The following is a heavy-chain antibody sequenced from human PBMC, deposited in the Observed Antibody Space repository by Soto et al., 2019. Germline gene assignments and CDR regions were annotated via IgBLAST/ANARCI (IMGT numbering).Heavy chain of an antibody. V-gene: IGHV1-69*02. D-gene: IGHD5-12*01. CDR3: ASGDKAGYDYYFDY. CDR2: IIPILGIA. J-gene: IGHJ4*02. Sequence: QVQLVQSGAEVKKPGSSVKVSCKASGGTFSSYTISWVRQAPGQGLEWMGRIIPILGIANYAQKFQGRVTITGDKSTGTAYMELSSLRSEDTAVYYCASGDKAGYDYYFDYWGQGTLVTVSS. CDR1: GGTFSSYT.